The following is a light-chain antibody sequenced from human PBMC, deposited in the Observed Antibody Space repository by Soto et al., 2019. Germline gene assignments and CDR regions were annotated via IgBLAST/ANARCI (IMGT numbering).Light chain of an antibody. Sequence: QSALTQPASVSGSPGQSITSFCAGTMRDIGAYNLVSWYQQQPGRAPQLIIYEVRNRPSGSSFRFSGSKSGNTASLTISGLQAEDEADYYCSSFTSRSSLIFGGGTKLTVL. CDR3: SSFTSRSSLI. CDR1: MRDIGAYNL. J-gene: IGLJ2*01. V-gene: IGLV2-14*01. CDR2: EVR.